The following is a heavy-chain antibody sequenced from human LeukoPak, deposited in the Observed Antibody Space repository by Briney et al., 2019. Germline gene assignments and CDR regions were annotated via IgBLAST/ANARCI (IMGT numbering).Heavy chain of an antibody. J-gene: IGHJ4*02. V-gene: IGHV3-30*18. D-gene: IGHD6-13*01. CDR2: ISYDGSNK. CDR3: AKDGIAAAGTLDY. CDR1: GFTFSSYG. Sequence: GGSLRLSSAASGFTFSSYGMHWVRQAPGAGLEWVAVISYDGSNKYYADSVKGRFTISRDNSKNTLYLQMNSLRAEDTAVYYCAKDGIAAAGTLDYWGQGTLVTVSS.